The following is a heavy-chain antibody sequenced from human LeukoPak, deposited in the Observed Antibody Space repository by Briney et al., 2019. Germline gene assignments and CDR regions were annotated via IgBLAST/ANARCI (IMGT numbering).Heavy chain of an antibody. CDR1: GGTFSSYA. CDR3: AWTRVVITDNYYYYGMDV. V-gene: IGHV1-69*01. D-gene: IGHD3-22*01. Sequence: ASVKVSCKASGGTFSSYAISWVRQAPGQGLEWMGGIIPIFGTANYAQKFQGRVTITADESTSTAYMELSSLRSEDTAVYYCAWTRVVITDNYYYYGMDVWGQGTTVTVSS. CDR2: IIPIFGTA. J-gene: IGHJ6*02.